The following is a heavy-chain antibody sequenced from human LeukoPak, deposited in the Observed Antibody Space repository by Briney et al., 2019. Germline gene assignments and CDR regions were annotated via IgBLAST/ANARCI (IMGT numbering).Heavy chain of an antibody. CDR1: GGSFSGYY. V-gene: IGHV4-34*01. J-gene: IGHJ4*02. D-gene: IGHD5-18*01. Sequence: SETLSLTCAVYGGSFSGYYWSWIRQPPGKGREWVGEINHSGSTNYNPSLKSRVTISVDTSKNQFSLKLSSVTAADTAVYYCATVEDTAMAYDYWGQGTLVTVSS. CDR2: INHSGST. CDR3: ATVEDTAMAYDY.